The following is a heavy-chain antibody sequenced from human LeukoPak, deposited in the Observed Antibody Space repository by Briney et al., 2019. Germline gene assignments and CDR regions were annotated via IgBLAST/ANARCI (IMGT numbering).Heavy chain of an antibody. D-gene: IGHD3-9*01. CDR1: GYTFTSYG. V-gene: IGHV1-18*01. CDR2: VSAYNGHT. CDR3: ARDYYDILTGYLHANPLWG. J-gene: IGHJ4*02. Sequence: GASVKVSCKASGYTFTSYGMSWVRQAPGQGLEWMGWVSAYNGHTDYAQNLQGRVTMTTDTSMSTAYMELRSLRSDDTAMYYCARDYYDILTGYLHANPLWGWGQGTLVTVSS.